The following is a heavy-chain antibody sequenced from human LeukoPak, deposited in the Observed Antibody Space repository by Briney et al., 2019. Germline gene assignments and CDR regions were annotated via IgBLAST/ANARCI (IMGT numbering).Heavy chain of an antibody. CDR3: ARRFRRGYPYYYYYGMDV. V-gene: IGHV3-7*01. J-gene: IGHJ6*02. CDR1: GFTFSSYW. CDR2: IKQDGSEK. D-gene: IGHD5-18*01. Sequence: GGSLRLSCAASGFTFSSYWISWVRQAPGKGLEWVANIKQDGSEKYYVDSVKGRFTISRDNAKNSLYLQMNSLRAEDTAVYYCARRFRRGYPYYYYYGMDVWGQGTTVTVSS.